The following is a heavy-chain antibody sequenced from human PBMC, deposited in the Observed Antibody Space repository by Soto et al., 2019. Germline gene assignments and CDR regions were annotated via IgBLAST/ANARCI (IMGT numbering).Heavy chain of an antibody. CDR1: GYTFTSYG. Sequence: ASVKVSCKASGYTFTSYGISWVRQAPGQGLEWMGWISAYNGNTNYAQKLQGRVTMTTDTSTSTAYMELRSLRSDDTAVYYCARVTDYYYYYGMDVWGQGTTVTVSS. CDR2: ISAYNGNT. J-gene: IGHJ6*02. V-gene: IGHV1-18*04. CDR3: ARVTDYYYYYGMDV.